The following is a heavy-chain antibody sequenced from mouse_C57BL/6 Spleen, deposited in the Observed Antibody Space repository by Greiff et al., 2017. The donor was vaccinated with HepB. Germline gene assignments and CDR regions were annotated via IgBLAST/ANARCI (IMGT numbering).Heavy chain of an antibody. J-gene: IGHJ2*01. V-gene: IGHV3-6*01. CDR3: ARARGNYLYYFDY. CDR2: ISYDGSN. D-gene: IGHD2-1*01. Sequence: EVKLQESGPGLVKPSQSLSLTCSVTGYSITSGYYWNWIRQFPGNKLEWMGYISYDGSNNYNPSLKNRISITRDTSKNQFFLKLNSVTTEDTATYYCARARGNYLYYFDYWGQGTTLTVSS. CDR1: GYSITSGYY.